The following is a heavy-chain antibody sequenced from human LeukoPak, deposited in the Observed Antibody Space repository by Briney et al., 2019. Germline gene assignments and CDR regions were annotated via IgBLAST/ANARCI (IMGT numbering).Heavy chain of an antibody. D-gene: IGHD3-3*01. CDR2: INHSGST. CDR1: GGSFSGYY. V-gene: IGHV4-34*01. CDR3: AGRGEEWLPLDYYGMDV. Sequence: PSETLSLTCAVYGGSFSGYYWSWIRQPPGKGLEWIGEINHSGSTNYNPSLKSRVTISVDTSKNQFSLKLSSVTAADTAVYYCAGRGEEWLPLDYYGMDVWGQGTTVTVSS. J-gene: IGHJ6*02.